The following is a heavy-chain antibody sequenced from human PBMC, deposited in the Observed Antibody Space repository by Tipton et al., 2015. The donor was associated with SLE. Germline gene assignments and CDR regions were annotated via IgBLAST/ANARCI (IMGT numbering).Heavy chain of an antibody. D-gene: IGHD6-19*01. CDR3: ARERGFSSGLDS. CDR2: ISRNGGST. V-gene: IGHV3-64*02. J-gene: IGHJ4*02. CDR1: GFTFSSFI. Sequence: GSLRLSCAASGFTFSSFIMHWVRQAPGKGLEYVSSISRNGGSTYYADSVKGRFTVSRDNSKNTLDLQMGSLRAEDMAVYYCARERGFSSGLDSWGQGALVTVSP.